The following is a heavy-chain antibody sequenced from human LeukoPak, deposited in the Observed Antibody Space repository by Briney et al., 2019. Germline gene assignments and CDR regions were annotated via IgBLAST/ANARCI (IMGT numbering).Heavy chain of an antibody. CDR2: IWYDGSNK. J-gene: IGHJ4*02. CDR1: GFTFSSYG. CDR3: ARDGGIAVAGPLDY. D-gene: IGHD6-19*01. Sequence: PGRSLRLSCAASGFTFSSYGMHWVRQAPGKGLEWVAVIWYDGSNKYYADSVKGRFTISRDNSKNTLYLQMNSLRAEDTAVYYCARDGGIAVAGPLDYWGQATLVTVSS. V-gene: IGHV3-33*01.